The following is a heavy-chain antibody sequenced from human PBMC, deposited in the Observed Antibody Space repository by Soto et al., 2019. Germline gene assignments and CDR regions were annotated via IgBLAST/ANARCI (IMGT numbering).Heavy chain of an antibody. CDR2: IYYSGGT. CDR1: GSSVNRGSYY. CDR3: AREEAARQIDY. Sequence: PSETLSLSCPVSGSSVNRGSYYWSLIRQPPGKGLEWIGYIYYSGGTNYNPSLKSRVTISVDTSKNQFSLKLSSVTAADTAVYYCAREEAARQIDYWGQGTLVTVSS. V-gene: IGHV4-61*01. J-gene: IGHJ4*02. D-gene: IGHD6-6*01.